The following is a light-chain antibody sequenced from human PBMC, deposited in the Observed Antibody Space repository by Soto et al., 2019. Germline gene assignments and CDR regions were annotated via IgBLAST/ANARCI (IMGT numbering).Light chain of an antibody. J-gene: IGLJ2*01. V-gene: IGLV1-40*01. CDR3: QSYDTSVKGVV. CDR2: GDT. CDR1: SSNIGEGYD. Sequence: QSVLTQPPSVSGAPGQRVTISCTGRSSNIGEGYDVHWYQCLPGKAPKLLIYGDTSRPSGVPERFSGSKSDTSASLVITGLQAEDEADYYCQSYDTSVKGVVFGGGTMVTVL.